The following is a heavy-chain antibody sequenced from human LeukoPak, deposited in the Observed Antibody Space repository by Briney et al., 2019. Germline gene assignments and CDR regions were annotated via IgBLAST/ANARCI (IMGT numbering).Heavy chain of an antibody. D-gene: IGHD3-3*01. CDR1: GYTFTSYG. CDR3: AVAEMTYYDFRSAYSSEYFFH. J-gene: IGHJ1*01. V-gene: IGHV1-18*01. CDR2: INTYNGNT. Sequence: GASVKVSCKASGYTFTSYGISWVRQAPGQGLEWMGWINTYNGNTNSAQKLQGRATLTTDTSTNTAYMELRSLRSDDTAVYYCAVAEMTYYDFRSAYSSEYFFHWGQGTLATISS.